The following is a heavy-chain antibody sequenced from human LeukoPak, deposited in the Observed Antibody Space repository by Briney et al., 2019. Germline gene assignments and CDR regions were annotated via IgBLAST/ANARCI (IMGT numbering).Heavy chain of an antibody. CDR1: GFTFSGSA. J-gene: IGHJ6*03. CDR3: TSPVAVYYYYMDV. V-gene: IGHV3-73*01. Sequence: GGSLTLSCAASGFTFSGSAMHWVRQASGKGLEWGGRIRSKANSYATAYAASVKGRFTISRDDSKNTAYLQMNSLKTEDTAVYYCTSPVAVYYYYMDVWGKGTTVTVSS. CDR2: IRSKANSYAT. D-gene: IGHD6-19*01.